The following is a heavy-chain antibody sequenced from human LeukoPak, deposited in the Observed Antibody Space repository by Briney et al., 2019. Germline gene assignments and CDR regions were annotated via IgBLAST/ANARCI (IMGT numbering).Heavy chain of an antibody. V-gene: IGHV4-59*12. CDR1: GGSISSYY. Sequence: SETLSLTCTVSGGSISSYYWSWIRQPPGKGLEWIGYIYYSGSTNYNPSLKSRVTISVDTSKNQFSLKLSSVTAADTAVYYCARSYSSATGYWGQGTLVTVSS. CDR2: IYYSGST. J-gene: IGHJ4*02. D-gene: IGHD6-19*01. CDR3: ARSYSSATGY.